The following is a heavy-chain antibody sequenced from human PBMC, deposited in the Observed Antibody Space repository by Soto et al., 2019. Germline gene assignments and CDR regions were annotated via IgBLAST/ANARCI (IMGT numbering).Heavy chain of an antibody. D-gene: IGHD3-22*01. CDR1: GASIRSYY. Sequence: PSETLSLTCTVSGASIRSYYWSWVRQAPGKGLEWIGYIYDNGNTKYNPSLESRVTISVDTSKNQFSLKLNSVTAADTAVYYCARDRECYDSNGLYFDHWGQGTLVTVSS. CDR3: ARDRECYDSNGLYFDH. CDR2: IYDNGNT. V-gene: IGHV4-59*01. J-gene: IGHJ4*02.